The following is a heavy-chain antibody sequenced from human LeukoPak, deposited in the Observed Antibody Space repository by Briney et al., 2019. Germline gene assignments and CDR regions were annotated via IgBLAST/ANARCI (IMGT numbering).Heavy chain of an antibody. V-gene: IGHV3-30-3*01. CDR3: ASEENMIVFDY. Sequence: GGSLRLSCAASGFTFSSYAMHRVRQAPGKGLEWVAVISYDGSNKYYADSVKGRFTISRDNSKNTLYLQMNSLRAEDTAVYYCASEENMIVFDYWGQGTLVTVSS. D-gene: IGHD3-22*01. J-gene: IGHJ4*02. CDR2: ISYDGSNK. CDR1: GFTFSSYA.